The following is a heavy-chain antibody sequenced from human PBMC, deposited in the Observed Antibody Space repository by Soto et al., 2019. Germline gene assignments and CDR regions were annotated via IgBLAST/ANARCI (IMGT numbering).Heavy chain of an antibody. CDR2: IGTKRETYAT. Sequence: GGSLRLSCAASGFTFSGSAMHWVRQASGKGLEWAGRIGTKRETYATTYAASAKGRFTISRDDSQNTAYLQMNSLQTEDTAVYYCTRPRDVGWGFDYWGQGTLVTVSS. CDR3: TRPRDVGWGFDY. V-gene: IGHV3-73*01. J-gene: IGHJ4*02. D-gene: IGHD6-19*01. CDR1: GFTFSGSA.